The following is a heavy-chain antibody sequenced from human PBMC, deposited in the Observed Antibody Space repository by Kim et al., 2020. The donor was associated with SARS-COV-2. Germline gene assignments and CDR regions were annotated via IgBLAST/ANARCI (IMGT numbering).Heavy chain of an antibody. CDR1: GFTFDDYA. CDR2: ISWNSGSI. J-gene: IGHJ4*02. CDR3: AKDPADTPPGKTDFDY. V-gene: IGHV3-9*01. D-gene: IGHD3-16*01. Sequence: GGSLRLSCAASGFTFDDYAMHWVRQAPGKGLEWVSGISWNSGSIGYADSVKGRFTISRDNAKNSLYLQMNSLRAEDTALYYCAKDPADTPPGKTDFDYWGQGTLVTVSS.